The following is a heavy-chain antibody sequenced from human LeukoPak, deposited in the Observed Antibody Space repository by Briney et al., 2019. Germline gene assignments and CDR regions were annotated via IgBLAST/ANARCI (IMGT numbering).Heavy chain of an antibody. Sequence: ASVKVSCKTSGYTFTGYYMHWVRQAPGQGLEWMGWINPNSGGTNYAQKFQGRVTMTRDTSISTAYMELSRLRSDDTAVYYCATLGVAGLYYFDYWGQGTLVTVSS. CDR3: ATLGVAGLYYFDY. J-gene: IGHJ4*02. V-gene: IGHV1-2*02. CDR1: GYTFTGYY. D-gene: IGHD6-19*01. CDR2: INPNSGGT.